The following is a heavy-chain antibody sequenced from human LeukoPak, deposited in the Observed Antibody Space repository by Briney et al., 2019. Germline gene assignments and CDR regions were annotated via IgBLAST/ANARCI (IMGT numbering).Heavy chain of an antibody. J-gene: IGHJ6*02. CDR3: ARASYCGGDCYPLYYYYGMDV. Sequence: GGSLRLSCAASGFTFSSYWMHWVRQAPGKGLVWVSRINSDGSSTSYADSVKGRFTISRDNAKNTLYLQMNSLRAEDTAVYYCARASYCGGDCYPLYYYYGMDVWGQGTTVTVSS. D-gene: IGHD2-21*02. CDR2: INSDGSST. V-gene: IGHV3-74*01. CDR1: GFTFSSYW.